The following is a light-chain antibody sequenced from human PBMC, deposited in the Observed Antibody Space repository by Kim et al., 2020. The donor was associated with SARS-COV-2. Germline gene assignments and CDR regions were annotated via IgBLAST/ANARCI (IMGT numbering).Light chain of an antibody. CDR3: SSYTGSSAPYG. V-gene: IGLV2-14*03. J-gene: IGLJ1*01. CDR1: SSDVGGYNY. CDR2: DVS. Sequence: QSALTQPASVSGSPGQAITISCTGTSSDVGGYNYVSWYQQHPGKAPKLMIYDVSNRPSGVSNRFSGSKSGNTASLTISGLQAEDEADYYCSSYTGSSAPYGFGTGTKGTV.